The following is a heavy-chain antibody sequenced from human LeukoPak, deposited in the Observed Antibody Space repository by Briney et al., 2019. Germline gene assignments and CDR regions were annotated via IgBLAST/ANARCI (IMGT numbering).Heavy chain of an antibody. CDR1: GGSFSGYY. J-gene: IGHJ4*02. Sequence: SETLSLTCAVYGGSFSGYYWSWIRQPPGKGLEWIGEINHSGSTNYNPSLKSRVTISVDTSKNQFSLKLSSVTAADTAVYYCARGRFSSSWYSRKEYYFDYWGQGTLVTVSS. V-gene: IGHV4-34*01. D-gene: IGHD6-13*01. CDR2: INHSGST. CDR3: ARGRFSSSWYSRKEYYFDY.